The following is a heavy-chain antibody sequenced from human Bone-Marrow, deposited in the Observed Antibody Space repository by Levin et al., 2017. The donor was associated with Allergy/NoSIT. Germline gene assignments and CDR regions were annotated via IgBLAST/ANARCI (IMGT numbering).Heavy chain of an antibody. J-gene: IGHJ1*01. CDR1: GGPMRSYQ. Sequence: MPSETLSLTCTVSGGPMRSYQWSWIRLPPGKGLEWIGYIYDTGSTNYNPTLKSRVTMSVDTSQKQISLNLSSVTAADTAVYYCARVYILTGHEYFHIWGRGTLVTVSS. D-gene: IGHD3-9*01. CDR2: IYDTGST. CDR3: ARVYILTGHEYFHI. V-gene: IGHV4-59*01.